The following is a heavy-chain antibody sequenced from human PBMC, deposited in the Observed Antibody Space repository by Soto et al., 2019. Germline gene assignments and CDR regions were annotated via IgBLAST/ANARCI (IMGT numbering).Heavy chain of an antibody. CDR3: ARIGSWGSGYYYSTLYYYYGMDV. J-gene: IGHJ6*02. D-gene: IGHD3-22*01. V-gene: IGHV4-59*01. Sequence: SETLSLTCTVSGGSISSYYWSWIRQPPGKGLEWIGYIYYSGSTNYNPSLKSRVTISVDTSKNQFSLKLSSVTAADTAVYYCARIGSWGSGYYYSTLYYYYGMDVWGQGTTVTVSS. CDR2: IYYSGST. CDR1: GGSISSYY.